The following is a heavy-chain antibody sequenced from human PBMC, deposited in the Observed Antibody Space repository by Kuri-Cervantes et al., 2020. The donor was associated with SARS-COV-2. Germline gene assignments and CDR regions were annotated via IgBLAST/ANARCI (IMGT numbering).Heavy chain of an antibody. CDR3: ARDTWYSGSYYFGDDAFDI. J-gene: IGHJ3*02. CDR2: IIPVFLTA. V-gene: IGHV1-69*05. Sequence: SVKVSCKASGGTVSNYTVSWVRQAPRQGLEWMGGIIPVFLTAEYAQKFPGGVTITTDESTSTAYMELSGLRSEDTAVYYCARDTWYSGSYYFGDDAFDIWGQGTMVTVSS. D-gene: IGHD1-26*01. CDR1: GGTVSNYT.